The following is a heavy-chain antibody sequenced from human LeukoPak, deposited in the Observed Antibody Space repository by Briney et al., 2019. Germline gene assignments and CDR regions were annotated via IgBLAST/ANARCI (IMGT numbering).Heavy chain of an antibody. J-gene: IGHJ6*02. V-gene: IGHV4-34*01. CDR2: INHSGST. Sequence: PSETLCLTCAVYGGSFSGYYWSWIRQPPGKGLEWIGEINHSGSTNYNPSLKSRDTISVETSKNQFSLKLSSVSAADTAVYYCATLQDYDILTGLYGMDVWGQGTTVTVSS. CDR1: GGSFSGYY. D-gene: IGHD3-9*01. CDR3: ATLQDYDILTGLYGMDV.